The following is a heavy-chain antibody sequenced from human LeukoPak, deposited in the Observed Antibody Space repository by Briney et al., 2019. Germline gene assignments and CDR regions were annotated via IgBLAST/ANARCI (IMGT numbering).Heavy chain of an antibody. V-gene: IGHV3-53*01. CDR1: GFTVSSTY. J-gene: IGHJ4*02. CDR2: IYKDGKI. Sequence: QSGGSLRLPCAASGFTVSSTYMSWVRQAPGKGLEWVSVIYKDGKIYYIDSVKGRFTISRDTSKNTLYLQMNSLRVEDTAVYYCASRHCSGGDCYFAGADPFDHWGQGTLVTVSS. D-gene: IGHD2-21*01. CDR3: ASRHCSGGDCYFAGADPFDH.